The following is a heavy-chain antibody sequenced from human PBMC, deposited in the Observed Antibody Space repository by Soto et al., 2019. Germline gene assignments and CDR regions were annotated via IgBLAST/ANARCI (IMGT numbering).Heavy chain of an antibody. Sequence: PSETLSLTCAVSGGSISSGGYSWSWIRQPPGKGLEWIGYIYHSGSTYYNPSLKSRVTISVDRSKNQFSLKLSSVTAADTAVYYCARDKDREGMDVWSQGTTVTVSS. J-gene: IGHJ6*02. V-gene: IGHV4-30-2*01. D-gene: IGHD1-26*01. CDR2: IYHSGST. CDR3: ARDKDREGMDV. CDR1: GGSISSGGYS.